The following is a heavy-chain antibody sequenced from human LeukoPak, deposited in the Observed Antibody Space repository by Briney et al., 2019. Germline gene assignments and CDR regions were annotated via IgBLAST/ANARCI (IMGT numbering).Heavy chain of an antibody. CDR1: GYTFTDYY. CDR2: INPNSGGT. CDR3: ASGVVILTALLGFDT. Sequence: ASVKVSCKASGYTFTDYYMHWVRQAPGQGLEWMGWINPNSGGTNYARKFQGRVTMTRDTSISTAYMELTRLRSDDTAVYYCASGVVILTALLGFDTWGQGTMVTVSS. V-gene: IGHV1-2*02. J-gene: IGHJ3*02. D-gene: IGHD2-15*01.